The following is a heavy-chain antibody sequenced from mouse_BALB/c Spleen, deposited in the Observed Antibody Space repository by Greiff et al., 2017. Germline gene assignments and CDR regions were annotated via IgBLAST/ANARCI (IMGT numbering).Heavy chain of an antibody. CDR3: AGGYYSFDY. Sequence: VQLKESGAELVKPGASVKLSCTASGFNIKDTYMHWVKQRPEQGLEWIGRIDPANGNTKYDPKFQGKATITADTSSNTAYLQLSSLTSEDTAVYYCAGGYYSFDYWGQGTTLTVSS. J-gene: IGHJ2*01. V-gene: IGHV14-3*02. CDR2: IDPANGNT. D-gene: IGHD2-3*01. CDR1: GFNIKDTY.